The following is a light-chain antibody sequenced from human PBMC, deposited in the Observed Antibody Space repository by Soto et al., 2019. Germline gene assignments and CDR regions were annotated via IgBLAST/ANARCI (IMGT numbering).Light chain of an antibody. Sequence: EIVLTQSPGTLSLSPGESATLSCRASRSLDSGQLAWYQQKVGRAPRLLIHDAFIRATGIPDRFSGSGSGTDFTLTIARLEPGDFAVYYCQQYGGSPRTFGQGTKVDIK. CDR2: DAF. CDR1: RSLDSGQ. CDR3: QQYGGSPRT. J-gene: IGKJ1*01. V-gene: IGKV3-20*01.